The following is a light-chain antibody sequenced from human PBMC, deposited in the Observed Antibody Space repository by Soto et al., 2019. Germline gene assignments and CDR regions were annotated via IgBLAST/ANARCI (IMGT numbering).Light chain of an antibody. Sequence: IVMTQSPDSLAVSLGERATINCKSSQSVLYSSNNKNYLAWYQQKPGQPPKLLIYWASTRESGVPDRFSCRGSGTDFNLTISSLQAEDVAVYYCQQYDSTPLTFGGGNKVEIK. J-gene: IGKJ4*01. CDR2: WAS. V-gene: IGKV4-1*01. CDR3: QQYDSTPLT. CDR1: QSVLYSSNNKNY.